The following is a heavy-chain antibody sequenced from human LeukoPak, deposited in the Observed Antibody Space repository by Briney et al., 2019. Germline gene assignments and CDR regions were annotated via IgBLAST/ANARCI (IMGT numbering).Heavy chain of an antibody. CDR3: ATVHDGNWFDP. D-gene: IGHD1-1*01. J-gene: IGHJ5*02. V-gene: IGHV4-38-2*01. Sequence: PSETLSLTWVVSGYSISSGYYWGWIRQPPGKGLEWIGSIYHSGTAYYNPSLKSRVTISVDTSRNQFSLKLSSVTAADTAVYYCATVHDGNWFDPWGQGTLVTVSS. CDR1: GYSISSGYY. CDR2: IYHSGTA.